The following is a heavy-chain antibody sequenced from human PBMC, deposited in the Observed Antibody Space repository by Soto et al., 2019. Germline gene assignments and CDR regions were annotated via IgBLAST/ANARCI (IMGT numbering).Heavy chain of an antibody. V-gene: IGHV3-23*01. J-gene: IGHJ4*02. Sequence: VQLLESGGGLVQPGGSLGLSCAASGFTFSNNAMTWVRQAPGKGLEWVSSISASGRSTYYADSMEGRFTISRDNSKSTLNLQMHSLRAEDTALYYCARGVHYYDSSGYYFDYWGQGTLVTVSS. CDR3: ARGVHYYDSSGYYFDY. D-gene: IGHD3-22*01. CDR2: ISASGRST. CDR1: GFTFSNNA.